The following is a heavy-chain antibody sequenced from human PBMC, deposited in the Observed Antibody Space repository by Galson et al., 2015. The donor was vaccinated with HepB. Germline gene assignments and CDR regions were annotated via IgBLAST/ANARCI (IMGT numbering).Heavy chain of an antibody. CDR3: AKAGDRSSWLIDY. CDR1: GFTFDNYA. Sequence: SLRLSCAASGFTFDNYAMLWVRQPPGKGLEWVSGISWNSGSIGYADSVKGRFTISRDNAKNSLYLQMNSLRAEGTALYYCAKAGDRSSWLIDYWGQGTLVTVSS. J-gene: IGHJ4*02. D-gene: IGHD6-13*01. CDR2: ISWNSGSI. V-gene: IGHV3-9*01.